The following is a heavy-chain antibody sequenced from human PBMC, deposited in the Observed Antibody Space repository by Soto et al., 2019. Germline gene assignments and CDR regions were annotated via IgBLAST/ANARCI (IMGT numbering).Heavy chain of an antibody. CDR1: GYSFVTSG. J-gene: IGHJ4*02. CDR3: ERAGHHYDSSGYVN. Sequence: QVKLVQSGTEAKKTGASLKVSCKASGYSFVTSGISWVRQAPGQGLEWMRWLSVYNGNTKYEPKRHDRVTMTTETSTTTGDLELRSVRSDATAVYYCERAGHHYDSSGYVNWGQGTLVTVSS. CDR2: LSVYNGNT. D-gene: IGHD3-22*01. V-gene: IGHV1-18*01.